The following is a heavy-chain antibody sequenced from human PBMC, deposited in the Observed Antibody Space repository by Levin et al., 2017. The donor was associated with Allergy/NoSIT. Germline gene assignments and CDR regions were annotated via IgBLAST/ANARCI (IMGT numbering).Heavy chain of an antibody. V-gene: IGHV4-31*03. CDR2: IYYSGSS. J-gene: IGHJ4*02. D-gene: IGHD4-17*01. CDR1: GASVSSGGYY. Sequence: SETLSLTCTVSGASVSSGGYYWSWIRQHPGKGLEWIGYIYYSGSSYYNPSLKSRVTISVDTSKNHFSLTLNPVTAADTALYYCARGVGDYNLDYWGQGTLVTVSS. CDR3: ARGVGDYNLDY.